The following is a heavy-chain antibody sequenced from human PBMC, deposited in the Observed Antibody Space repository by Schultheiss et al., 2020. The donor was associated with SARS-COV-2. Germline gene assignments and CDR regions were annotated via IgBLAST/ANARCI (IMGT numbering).Heavy chain of an antibody. V-gene: IGHV3-23*01. CDR3: AKDREDIVVVPAAIPLY. CDR1: GFTFSSYA. J-gene: IGHJ4*02. Sequence: GESLKISCAASGFTFSSYAMSWVRQAPGKGLEWVSAISGSGGSTYYADSVKGRFTISRDNSKNTLYLQMNSLRAEDTAVYYCAKDREDIVVVPAAIPLYWGQGTLVTVSS. CDR2: ISGSGGST. D-gene: IGHD2-2*02.